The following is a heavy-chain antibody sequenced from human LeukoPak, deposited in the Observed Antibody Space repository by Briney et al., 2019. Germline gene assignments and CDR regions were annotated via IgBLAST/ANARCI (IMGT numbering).Heavy chain of an antibody. Sequence: GSLRLSCAASGFSFSSYGMTWVRQAPGKGLEWVSSISGGGSSTNSADSVKGRFTISRDNSKNTLYLQMNSLRAEDTAVYYCAKSSYYVSSGYYREYYFDHWGQGTLVTVSS. D-gene: IGHD3-22*01. CDR3: AKSSYYVSSGYYREYYFDH. CDR1: GFSFSSYG. CDR2: ISGGGSST. V-gene: IGHV3-23*01. J-gene: IGHJ4*02.